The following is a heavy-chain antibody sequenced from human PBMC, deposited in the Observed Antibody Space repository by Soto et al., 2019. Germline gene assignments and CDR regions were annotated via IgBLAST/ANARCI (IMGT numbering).Heavy chain of an antibody. J-gene: IGHJ4*02. V-gene: IGHV3-23*01. CDR3: AKSFWSGYRPYDFDY. CDR1: GFTFSSYA. CDR2: ISGSGGST. Sequence: GGSLRLSCAASGFTFSSYAMSWVRQAPGKGLEWVSAISGSGGSTYYADSVKGRFTISRDNSKNTLYLQMNSLRAEDTAVYYCAKSFWSGYRPYDFDYWGQGTLVTVSS. D-gene: IGHD3-3*01.